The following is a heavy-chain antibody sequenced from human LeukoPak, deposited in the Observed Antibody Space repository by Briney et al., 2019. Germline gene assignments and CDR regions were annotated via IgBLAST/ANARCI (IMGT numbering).Heavy chain of an antibody. CDR2: INPSGGGT. Sequence: EASVKVSCKASGYTFSSNYIHWVRQAPEQGLEWMGIINPSGGGTIYAPKFQGRITMTRDMSTSTVYMELSSLRVEDTAVYYCARAQSGSYLGNWFDPWGQGTLVTVSS. CDR1: GYTFSSNY. J-gene: IGHJ5*02. V-gene: IGHV1-46*01. D-gene: IGHD1-26*01. CDR3: ARAQSGSYLGNWFDP.